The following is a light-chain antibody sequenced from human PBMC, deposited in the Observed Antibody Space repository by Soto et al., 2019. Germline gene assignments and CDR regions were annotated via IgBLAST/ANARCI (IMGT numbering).Light chain of an antibody. CDR3: QHYNSYSEA. J-gene: IGKJ1*01. Sequence: DLPMTQSPFTLSASVGDRVTITCLASQSISSWLAWYQQKPGKAPKLLIYAASSLQSGVPSRFSGSGSGTDFTLTISSLQPDDFATYYCQHYNSYSEAFGQGTKVDI. V-gene: IGKV1-5*01. CDR2: AAS. CDR1: QSISSW.